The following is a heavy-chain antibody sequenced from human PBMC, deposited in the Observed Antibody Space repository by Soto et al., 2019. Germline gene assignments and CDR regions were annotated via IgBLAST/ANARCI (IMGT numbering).Heavy chain of an antibody. CDR1: GYTFTSYG. CDR2: ISAYNGNT. CDR3: ARAKDYYGPGSYRGVNLFDP. V-gene: IGHV1-18*01. D-gene: IGHD3-10*01. J-gene: IGHJ5*02. Sequence: ASVKVSCKASGYTFTSYGISWVRQAPGQGLEWMGWISAYNGNTNYVQKLQGRVTMTTDTSTSTAYMELRSLRSDDTAVYYCARAKDYYGPGSYRGVNLFDPWGQGPMVTVSS.